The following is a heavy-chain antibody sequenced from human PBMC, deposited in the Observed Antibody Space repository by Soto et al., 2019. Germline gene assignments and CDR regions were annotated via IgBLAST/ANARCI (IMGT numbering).Heavy chain of an antibody. V-gene: IGHV3-48*02. J-gene: IGHJ6*02. CDR2: ISSSSSAI. Sequence: PGGSLRLSCAASGFSFSTYGMNLVRQAPGKGLEWLSYISSSSSAIYYADSVKGRFTISRDNAKNSLSLQMNSLRDEDTAVYYCARGVGSNYVYNYYGMDVWGQGTTVTVSS. CDR3: ARGVGSNYVYNYYGMDV. CDR1: GFSFSTYG. D-gene: IGHD4-4*01.